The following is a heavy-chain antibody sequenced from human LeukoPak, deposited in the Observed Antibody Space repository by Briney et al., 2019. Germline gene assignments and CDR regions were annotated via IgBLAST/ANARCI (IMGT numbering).Heavy chain of an antibody. CDR1: GFTFSTYN. Sequence: PGGSLRLSCAASGFTFSTYNMNWVRQAPGKGLEWVSSISSSSTYIYYADSVKGRFTISRDNAKNSLYLQMNSPGVEDTAVYYCASKTWDRGMDVWGQGTTVTVSS. D-gene: IGHD1-26*01. CDR2: ISSSSTYI. V-gene: IGHV3-21*01. J-gene: IGHJ6*02. CDR3: ASKTWDRGMDV.